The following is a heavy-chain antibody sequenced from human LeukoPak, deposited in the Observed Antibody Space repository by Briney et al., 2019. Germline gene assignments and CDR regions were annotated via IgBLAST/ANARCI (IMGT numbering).Heavy chain of an antibody. D-gene: IGHD1-26*01. CDR1: GFILSDYN. Sequence: GGSLRLSCAASGFILSDYNMNWVRQAPGKGLEWVSFIDISGTYITYAESVKGRFTVSRDNAKNSLYLQMNSLRAEDTAVYYCTRDLSATARGYDYWGQGTLVTVSS. V-gene: IGHV3-21*01. CDR3: TRDLSATARGYDY. CDR2: IDISGTYI. J-gene: IGHJ4*02.